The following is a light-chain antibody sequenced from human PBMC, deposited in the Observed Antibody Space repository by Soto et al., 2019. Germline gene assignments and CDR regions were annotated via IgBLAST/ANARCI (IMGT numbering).Light chain of an antibody. CDR1: SSDVGGYNY. CDR3: CSYAGSYTYV. CDR2: DVT. V-gene: IGLV2-11*01. Sequence: QSALTQPRSVSGSPGQSVTISCTGTSSDVGGYNYVSWYQHHPGKAPKLMIYDVTKRPSGVRDRFSASKSGNTASLTISGLQAEDEADYYCCSYAGSYTYVFGTGTKGTGL. J-gene: IGLJ1*01.